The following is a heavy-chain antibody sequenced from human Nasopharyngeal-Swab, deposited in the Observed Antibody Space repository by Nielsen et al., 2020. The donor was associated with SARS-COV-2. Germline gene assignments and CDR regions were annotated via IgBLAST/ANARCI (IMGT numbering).Heavy chain of an antibody. CDR1: GFTFSSYA. V-gene: IGHV3-23*01. D-gene: IGHD3-16*01. J-gene: IGHJ4*02. CDR3: AKSKIMITFGGARDYFDY. Sequence: GGSLRLSCAASGFTFSSYAMSWVRQAPGKGLKWVSAISGSGGSTYHADSEKGRFTISRDNSKNTLYLQMNSLRAEDTAVYYCAKSKIMITFGGARDYFDYWGQGTLVTVSS. CDR2: ISGSGGST.